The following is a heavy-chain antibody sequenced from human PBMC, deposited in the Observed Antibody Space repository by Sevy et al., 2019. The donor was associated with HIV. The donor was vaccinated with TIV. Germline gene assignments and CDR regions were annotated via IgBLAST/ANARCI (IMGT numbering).Heavy chain of an antibody. V-gene: IGHV3-7*01. CDR3: VRAIGAAGSY. J-gene: IGHJ4*02. CDR2: IKEDGSVK. D-gene: IGHD6-13*01. Sequence: GGSLRLSCEASGLTFSSYWMSWVRQAPGKGLEWVANIKEDGSVKYYVESVKGRFTISRDNAKNSVYLQMNSLRAEDAALYYCVRAIGAAGSYWGLGTLVTVFS. CDR1: GLTFSSYW.